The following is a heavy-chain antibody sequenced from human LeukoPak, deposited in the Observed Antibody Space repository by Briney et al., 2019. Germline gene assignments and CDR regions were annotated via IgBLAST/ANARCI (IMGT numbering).Heavy chain of an antibody. J-gene: IGHJ5*02. CDR1: GFTFTSSS. V-gene: IGHV1-58*01. D-gene: IGHD5-18*01. CDR3: AADVGYA. Sequence: GTSVKVSCKASGFTFTSSSVQWVRQARGKPLEWIGWIVVGSGNTHYAQKFQEKVTFTRDMSTNTAYMELSSLRSEDTAVYYCAADVGYAWGQGTLVTVSS. CDR2: IVVGSGNT.